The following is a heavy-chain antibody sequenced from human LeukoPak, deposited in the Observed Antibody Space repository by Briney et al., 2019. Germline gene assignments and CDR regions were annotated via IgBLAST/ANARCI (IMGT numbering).Heavy chain of an antibody. CDR3: ARDRDTVGRLGGFDI. Sequence: GASVKVSCKASGGTFSSYAIRWVRQAPGQGLEWMGGIIPMFGTADYAQKLQGRVTITADKSTSTAYMELSSLKSDDTALYYCARDRDTVGRLGGFDIWGQGTMVTVSS. CDR1: GGTFSSYA. J-gene: IGHJ3*02. CDR2: IIPMFGTA. D-gene: IGHD5-12*01. V-gene: IGHV1-69*06.